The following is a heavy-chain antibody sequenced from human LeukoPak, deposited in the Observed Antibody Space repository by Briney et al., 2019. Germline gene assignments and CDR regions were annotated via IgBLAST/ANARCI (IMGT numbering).Heavy chain of an antibody. V-gene: IGHV5-51*01. Sequence: GESPKISCKGSGYSFTSYWIGWVRQMPGKGLEWMGIIYPGDSDTRYSPSFQGQVTIPADKSISTAYLQWSSLKASDTAMYYCARRITIFGVVNYFDYWGQGTLVTVSS. CDR2: IYPGDSDT. CDR1: GYSFTSYW. CDR3: ARRITIFGVVNYFDY. J-gene: IGHJ4*02. D-gene: IGHD3-3*01.